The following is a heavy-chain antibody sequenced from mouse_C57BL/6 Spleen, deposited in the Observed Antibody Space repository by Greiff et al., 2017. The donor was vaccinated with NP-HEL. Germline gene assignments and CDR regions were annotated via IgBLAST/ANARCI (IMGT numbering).Heavy chain of an antibody. V-gene: IGHV14-2*01. D-gene: IGHD1-1*01. CDR1: GFNIKDYY. Sequence: EVQLQQSGAELVKPGASVKLSCTASGFNIKDYYMHWVKQRTEQGLEWIGRIDPEDGETKYVPKFQGKATITADTTSNTAYLQHSSLTSEDTAVYYCARTVVARGYFDYWGQGTTLTVSS. CDR3: ARTVVARGYFDY. J-gene: IGHJ2*01. CDR2: IDPEDGET.